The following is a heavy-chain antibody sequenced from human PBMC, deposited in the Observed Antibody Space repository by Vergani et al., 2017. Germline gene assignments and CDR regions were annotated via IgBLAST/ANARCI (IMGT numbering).Heavy chain of an antibody. CDR2: IYYSGST. D-gene: IGHD6-19*01. V-gene: IGHV4-39*01. CDR3: ARHSRIAVDY. J-gene: IGHJ4*02. CDR1: GGSISSSSYY. Sequence: QLQLQESGPGLVKPSETLSLTCTVSGGSISSSSYYWGWIRQPPGKGLAWIGSIYYSGSTYYNPSLKSRVTISVDTSTNQFSLKLSSVTAADTAVYYCARHSRIAVDYWGQGTLVTVSS.